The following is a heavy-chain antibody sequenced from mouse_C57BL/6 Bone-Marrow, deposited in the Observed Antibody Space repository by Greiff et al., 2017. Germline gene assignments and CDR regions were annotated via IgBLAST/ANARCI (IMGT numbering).Heavy chain of an antibody. D-gene: IGHD1-1*01. V-gene: IGHV5-4*01. CDR1: GFTFSSYA. CDR3: ARDQDGSSYWYFDV. J-gene: IGHJ1*03. CDR2: ISAGGSYT. Sequence: EVQLQESGGGLVKPGGSLKLSCAASGFTFSSYAMSWVRQTPEKRLEWVATISAGGSYTYYPDNVKGRFTISRDNAKNNLYLQMSHLKSEDTAMYYCARDQDGSSYWYFDVWGTGTTVTVSS.